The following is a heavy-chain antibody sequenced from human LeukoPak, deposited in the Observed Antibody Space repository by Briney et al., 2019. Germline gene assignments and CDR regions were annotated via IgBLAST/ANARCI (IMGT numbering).Heavy chain of an antibody. CDR1: GFTFSDYY. V-gene: IGHV3-11*04. CDR3: ARVSPYSGYDSARPVTYYYYMDV. CDR2: ISSSGSTI. J-gene: IGHJ6*03. Sequence: GGSLRLSCAASGFTFSDYYMSWIRQAPGKGLEWVSYISSSGSTIYYADSVKGRFTISRDNAKNSLYLQMNSLRAGDTAVYYCARVSPYSGYDSARPVTYYYYMDVWGKGTTVTVSS. D-gene: IGHD5-12*01.